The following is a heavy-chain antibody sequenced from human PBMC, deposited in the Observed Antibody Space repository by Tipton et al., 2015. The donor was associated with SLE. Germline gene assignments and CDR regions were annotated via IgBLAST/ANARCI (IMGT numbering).Heavy chain of an antibody. CDR2: ISSSSSYI. V-gene: IGHV3-21*01. J-gene: IGHJ6*03. CDR1: GFTVSSNY. D-gene: IGHD1-26*01. Sequence: GSLRLSCAASGFTVSSNYMNWVRQAPGKGLEWVSSISSSSSYIYYADSVKGRFTISRDNAKNSLYLQMNSLRAEDTAVYYCARHGVEPGRELLLPPYMDVWAKGPRSPSP. CDR3: ARHGVEPGRELLLPPYMDV.